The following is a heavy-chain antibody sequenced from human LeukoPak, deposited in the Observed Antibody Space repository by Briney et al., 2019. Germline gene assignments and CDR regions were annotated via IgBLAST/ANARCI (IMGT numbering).Heavy chain of an antibody. D-gene: IGHD5-18*01. CDR3: ASDTTMITYWFDP. CDR2: INPNSGGT. CDR1: GYTFTGYY. Sequence: ASVKVSCKAPGYTFTGYYMHWVRQAPGQGLECMGWINPNSGGTNYAQKVQGRVTITRDTSVSTAYMELNRLRSDDTGVYYCASDTTMITYWFDPWGQGTLVTVSS. V-gene: IGHV1-2*02. J-gene: IGHJ5*02.